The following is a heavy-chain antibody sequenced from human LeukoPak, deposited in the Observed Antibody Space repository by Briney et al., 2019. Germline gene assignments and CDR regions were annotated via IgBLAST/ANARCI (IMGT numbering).Heavy chain of an antibody. Sequence: SETLSLTCTVSGGSINSYYWSWIRQPPGKGLEWIGYISYSGSTNYNPSLKSRVTISLDTSKNQFFLKLSSVTAADTAIYYCASQTRDDYNSLSTLTYNYWGQGTLVTVSS. CDR3: ASQTRDDYNSLSTLTYNY. J-gene: IGHJ4*02. CDR2: ISYSGST. D-gene: IGHD5-24*01. V-gene: IGHV4-59*01. CDR1: GGSINSYY.